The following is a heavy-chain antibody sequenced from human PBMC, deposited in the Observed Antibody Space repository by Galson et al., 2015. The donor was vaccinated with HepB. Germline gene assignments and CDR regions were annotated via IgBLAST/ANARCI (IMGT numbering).Heavy chain of an antibody. V-gene: IGHV3-53*01. CDR2: IYTDEST. CDR1: GFTVSINY. Sequence: SLRLSCAVSGFTVSINYMSWVRQAPGKGLEWVSFIYTDESTYYADSVKGRFTISRDNSKNTLYLQMNSLRAEDTAVYYCARARWKQLLDHWGQGTLVTVSS. CDR3: ARARWKQLLDH. D-gene: IGHD5-18*01. J-gene: IGHJ4*02.